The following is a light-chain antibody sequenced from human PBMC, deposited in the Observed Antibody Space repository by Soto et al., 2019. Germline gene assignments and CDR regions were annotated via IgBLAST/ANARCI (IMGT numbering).Light chain of an antibody. CDR1: SSNIGAGHD. CDR2: GNS. V-gene: IGLV1-40*01. CDR3: PSYDSSLSGYV. Sequence: QSVLTQPPSVSGAPGQRVTISCTGSSSNIGAGHDVHWYQQLPGTAPKLLIYGNSNRPSGVPDRFSGSKSGTSASLAITGLQAEDEADYYCPSYDSSLSGYVFGTGTKVTVL. J-gene: IGLJ1*01.